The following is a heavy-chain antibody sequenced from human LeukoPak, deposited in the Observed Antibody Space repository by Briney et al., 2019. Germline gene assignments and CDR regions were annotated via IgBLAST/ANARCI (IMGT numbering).Heavy chain of an antibody. J-gene: IGHJ4*02. D-gene: IGHD2-2*01. CDR1: GYTFTGYY. Sequence: GASVKVSFKASGYTFTGYYMHWVRQAPGQGLEWMGWINPNSGGTNYAQKFQGRVTMTRDTSISTAYMELSRLTSDDTAVYYCARDGVGISTTFDYWGQGTLVTVSS. V-gene: IGHV1-2*02. CDR3: ARDGVGISTTFDY. CDR2: INPNSGGT.